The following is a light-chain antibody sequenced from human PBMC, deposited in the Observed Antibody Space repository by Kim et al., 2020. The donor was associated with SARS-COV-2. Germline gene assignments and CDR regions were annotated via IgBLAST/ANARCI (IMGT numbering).Light chain of an antibody. CDR3: QLWDSSSDHPV. Sequence: APRKTGRIHCGGTDKGRKSVHWGQEKPGQTPVLVTYYEDDRSSGIPERFSGSNSGNTATLTTSRVEAGDEAVYNCQLWDSSSDHPVFGGGTQLTVL. CDR2: YED. V-gene: IGLV3-21*04. CDR1: DKGRKS. J-gene: IGLJ3*02.